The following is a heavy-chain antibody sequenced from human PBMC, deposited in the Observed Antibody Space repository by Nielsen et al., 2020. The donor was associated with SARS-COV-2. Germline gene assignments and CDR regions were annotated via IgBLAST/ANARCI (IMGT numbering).Heavy chain of an antibody. CDR1: GFTFSSYG. CDR2: ISYDGSNK. D-gene: IGHD3-10*01. J-gene: IGHJ6*02. Sequence: GESLKISCAASGFTFSSYGMHWVRQAPGKGLEWVAVISYDGSNKYYADSVKGRFTISRDNSKNTLYLQMNSLRAEDTAVYYCAKDKRSRVWFGELLSIRYYYYGMDVWGQGTTVTVSS. CDR3: AKDKRSRVWFGELLSIRYYYYGMDV. V-gene: IGHV3-30*18.